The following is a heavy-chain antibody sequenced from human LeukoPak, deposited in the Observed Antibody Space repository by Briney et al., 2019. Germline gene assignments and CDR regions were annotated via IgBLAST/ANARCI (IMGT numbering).Heavy chain of an antibody. CDR2: ISGSGGST. D-gene: IGHD3-10*01. CDR1: GFTFSSYG. V-gene: IGHV3-23*01. CDR3: AKVGYYVLLWFGVLDY. Sequence: GGSLRLSCAASGFTFSSYGMSWVRQAPGKGLEWVSAISGSGGSTYYADSVKGRFTISRDNSKNTLYLQMNSLRAEDTAVYYCAKVGYYVLLWFGVLDYWGQGTLVTVSS. J-gene: IGHJ4*02.